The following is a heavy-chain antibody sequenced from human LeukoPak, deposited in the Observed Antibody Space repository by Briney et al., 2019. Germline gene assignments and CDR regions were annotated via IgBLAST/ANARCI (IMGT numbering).Heavy chain of an antibody. V-gene: IGHV3-23*01. J-gene: IGHJ4*02. CDR2: ISGSGGST. Sequence: PGGSLRLSCAASGFTFSSYAMSWVRQAPGKGLEWVSAISGSGGSTYYADSVKGRFTISRDNSKNMLYLQMNSLRAEDTAVYYCAKTVNTMIVVVRDYFDYWGQGTLVTVSS. D-gene: IGHD3-22*01. CDR1: GFTFSSYA. CDR3: AKTVNTMIVVVRDYFDY.